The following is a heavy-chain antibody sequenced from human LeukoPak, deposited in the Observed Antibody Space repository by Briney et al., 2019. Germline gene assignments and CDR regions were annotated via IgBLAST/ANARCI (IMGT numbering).Heavy chain of an antibody. CDR1: EFTFSNNW. V-gene: IGHV3-74*01. J-gene: IGHJ4*02. CDR2: ISSDGSST. D-gene: IGHD4-17*01. Sequence: GGSLRLSCVVSEFTFSNNWMYWVRQAPGKGLVWVSRISSDGSSTDFADSVKGRFTISRDSAKNSLYLQMNSLRAEDTALYYCAKPSYGSHYFDYWGQGTLVTVSS. CDR3: AKPSYGSHYFDY.